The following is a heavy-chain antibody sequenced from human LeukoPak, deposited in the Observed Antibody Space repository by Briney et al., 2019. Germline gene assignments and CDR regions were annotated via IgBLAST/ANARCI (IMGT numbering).Heavy chain of an antibody. Sequence: GGSLRLSCAASGFTFSSYAMHWVRQAPGKGLEYVSAISSNGGSTYYANSVKGRFTISRDNSKNTLYLQMGSLRAEDMAVYYCARDPAGGYYDTSGYSIWGQGTLVTVSS. V-gene: IGHV3-64*01. J-gene: IGHJ4*02. CDR3: ARDPAGGYYDTSGYSI. CDR1: GFTFSSYA. D-gene: IGHD3-22*01. CDR2: ISSNGGST.